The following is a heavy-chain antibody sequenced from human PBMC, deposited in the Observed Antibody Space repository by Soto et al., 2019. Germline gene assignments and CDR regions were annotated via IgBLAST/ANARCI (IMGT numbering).Heavy chain of an antibody. CDR3: AREKGYGDGGWFDP. CDR2: INPNSGGT. J-gene: IGHJ5*02. CDR1: GYTFTGYY. V-gene: IGHV1-2*04. D-gene: IGHD4-17*01. Sequence: ASVKVSCKASGYTFTGYYMHWVRQAPGQGLEWMGRINPNSGGTNYAQKFQGWVTMTRDTSISTAYMELSRLRSDDTAVYYCAREKGYGDGGWFDPWGQGTLVTVSS.